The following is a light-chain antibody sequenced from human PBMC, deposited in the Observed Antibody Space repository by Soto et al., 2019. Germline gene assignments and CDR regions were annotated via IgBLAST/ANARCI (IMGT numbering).Light chain of an antibody. CDR3: AAWDDSLNGLV. V-gene: IGLV1-44*01. CDR2: NNN. CDR1: SSNIGSNT. J-gene: IGLJ1*01. Sequence: QSVLTQPPSASGTPGQRVTISCSGSSSNIGSNTVNWYQQLPGTAPKLLIYNNNQRPSGVPDRFSGSKSGTSASLAISGLQSEDEADYYRAAWDDSLNGLVFGTGTK.